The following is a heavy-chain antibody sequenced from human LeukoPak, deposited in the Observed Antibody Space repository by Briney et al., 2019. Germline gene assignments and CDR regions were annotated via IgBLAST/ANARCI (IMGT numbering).Heavy chain of an antibody. V-gene: IGHV4-59*13. CDR1: GGSIISYY. CDR3: ARGSIPDY. Sequence: WETLSLTCTVSGGSIISYYWNWIRQPPGRGRKWIGYIHNSGSTNHNPSLKTRVTMSVHTSKSQISLKPSSATAADTAVYYCARGSIPDYWGQGTLVTVSS. CDR2: IHNSGST. J-gene: IGHJ4*02. D-gene: IGHD3-16*01.